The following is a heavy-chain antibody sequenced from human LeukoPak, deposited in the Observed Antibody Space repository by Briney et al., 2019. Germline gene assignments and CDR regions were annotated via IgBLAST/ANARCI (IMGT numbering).Heavy chain of an antibody. J-gene: IGHJ4*02. CDR2: INPNSDGT. CDR3: ARGDFYNSLDS. CDR1: GCIFPGYY. D-gene: IGHD5-24*01. Sequence: GSVPVSCLCCGCIFPGYYTHWLGQPGGRGGAWMGWINPNSDGTNYAQKFQGRVTMTRDTSISTAYMELSRLRSDDTAVYYCARGDFYNSLDSWGQGTLVTVSS. V-gene: IGHV1-2*02.